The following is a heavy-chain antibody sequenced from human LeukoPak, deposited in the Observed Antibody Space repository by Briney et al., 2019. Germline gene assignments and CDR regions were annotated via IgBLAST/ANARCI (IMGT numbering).Heavy chain of an antibody. CDR1: GFTFDDYA. CDR3: AREGKGYYYYYMDV. V-gene: IGHV3-21*01. Sequence: PGGSLRLSCAASGFTFDDYAMDWVRQAPGKGLEWVSSISSSSSYIYYADSVKGRFTISRDNAKNSLYLQMNSLRAEDTAVYYCAREGKGYYYYYMDVWGKGTTVTISS. J-gene: IGHJ6*03. CDR2: ISSSSSYI.